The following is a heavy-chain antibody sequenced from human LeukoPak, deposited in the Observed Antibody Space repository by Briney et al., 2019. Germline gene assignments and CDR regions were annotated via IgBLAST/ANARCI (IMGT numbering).Heavy chain of an antibody. CDR3: ARDAHMTTVTSGYYYGMDV. CDR1: GYTFTSYA. J-gene: IGHJ6*04. V-gene: IGHV1-3*01. Sequence: ASVKVSCKASGYTFTSYAMHWVRQAPGQRLEWMGWINAGNGNTKYSQRFQGRVTITRDTSASTAYMELSSLRSDDTAVYYCARDAHMTTVTSGYYYGMDVWGKGTTVTVSS. D-gene: IGHD4-17*01. CDR2: INAGNGNT.